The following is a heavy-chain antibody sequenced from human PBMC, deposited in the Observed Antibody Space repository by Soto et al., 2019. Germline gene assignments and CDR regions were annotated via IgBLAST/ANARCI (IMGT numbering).Heavy chain of an antibody. CDR3: ARGSSSWYFGY. D-gene: IGHD6-13*01. V-gene: IGHV3-33*01. Sequence: QVQLVESGGGVVQPGRSLRLSCAASGFTFSSYGMQWVRQAPGKGLEWVAVIWYDGSNKYYADSVKGRFTISRDNSKNTLYLQMNSLRAEGTAVYYCARGSSSWYFGYWGQGTLVTVSS. CDR1: GFTFSSYG. CDR2: IWYDGSNK. J-gene: IGHJ4*02.